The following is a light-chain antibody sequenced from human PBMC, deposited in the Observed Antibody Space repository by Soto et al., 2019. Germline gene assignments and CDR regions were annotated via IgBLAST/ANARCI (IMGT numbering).Light chain of an antibody. Sequence: EVVRTQSPATLSVSPGERATLSCRASQSVSINLAWYQQKPGQAPRLLIFGASTRATGIPARFSGRGSGTEFTLTIRSLQSEDFAVYYCHQYNNWPPWTFGQGTKVQIK. CDR1: QSVSIN. J-gene: IGKJ1*01. CDR3: HQYNNWPPWT. V-gene: IGKV3-15*01. CDR2: GAS.